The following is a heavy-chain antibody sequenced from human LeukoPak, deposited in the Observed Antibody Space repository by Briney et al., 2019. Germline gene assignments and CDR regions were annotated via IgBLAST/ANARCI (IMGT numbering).Heavy chain of an antibody. CDR3: ARGLRSYYDSSGYQYYFDY. D-gene: IGHD3-22*01. V-gene: IGHV4-34*01. Sequence: PLEALSLTCAVYGGSFSGYYWSWIRQPPGKGLEWIGEINHSGSTNYNPSLKSRVTISVDTSKNQFSLKLSSVTAADTAVYYCARGLRSYYDSSGYQYYFDYWGQGTLVTVSS. CDR2: INHSGST. CDR1: GGSFSGYY. J-gene: IGHJ4*02.